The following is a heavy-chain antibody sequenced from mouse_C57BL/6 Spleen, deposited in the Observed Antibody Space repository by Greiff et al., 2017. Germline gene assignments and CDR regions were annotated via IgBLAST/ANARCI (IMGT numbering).Heavy chain of an antibody. CDR1: GYSITSGYY. CDR2: ISYDGSN. D-gene: IGHD1-1*01. Sequence: EVQLVESGPGLVKPSQSLSLTCSVTGYSITSGYYWNWIRQFPGNKLEWMGYISYDGSNNYNPSLKNRISITRDTSKNQFFLKLNSVTTEDTATYYCAGHYYGSSYDWYFDVWGTGTTVTVSS. CDR3: AGHYYGSSYDWYFDV. V-gene: IGHV3-6*01. J-gene: IGHJ1*03.